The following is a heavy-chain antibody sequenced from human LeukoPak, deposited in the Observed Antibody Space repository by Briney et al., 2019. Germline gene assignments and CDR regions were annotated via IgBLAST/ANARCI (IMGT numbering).Heavy chain of an antibody. CDR2: FKSKAAGGTT. CDR3: TRGAPQADVFDI. J-gene: IGHJ3*02. Sequence: GGSLRLSCAASGFTFSVTWMSWVRQAPGRGLEWVGRFKSKAAGGTTDYPAPVAGRFTISRDDSKNMLYLQMNSLKTEDTAVYYCTRGAPQADVFDIWGQGTMVTVSS. V-gene: IGHV3-15*01. D-gene: IGHD1-26*01. CDR1: GFTFSVTW.